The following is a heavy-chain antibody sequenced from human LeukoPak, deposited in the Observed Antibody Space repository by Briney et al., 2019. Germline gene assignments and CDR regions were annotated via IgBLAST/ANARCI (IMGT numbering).Heavy chain of an antibody. D-gene: IGHD1-1*01. CDR3: TRVRNSNNWWGPFDI. CDR2: ISPNNGNT. CDR1: GYTFGTSS. J-gene: IGHJ3*02. V-gene: IGHV1-18*01. Sequence: ASVKVSCKAFGYTFGTSSITWVRQAPRQRLEWMGWISPNNGNTHYAQGVQGRVTMTTDTSRSTAYMELRSLRSDDTAVYYCTRVRNSNNWWGPFDIWGQGTMVTVSS.